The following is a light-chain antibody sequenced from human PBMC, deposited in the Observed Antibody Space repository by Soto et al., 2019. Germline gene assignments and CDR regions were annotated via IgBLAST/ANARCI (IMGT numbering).Light chain of an antibody. Sequence: EIVLTQAPATLSLSPGQRATLSCRASQSVSSYLAWYQQKPGQAPRLLIYDASNRATGIPARCSGSGAGTDSTLTISNKDPLDFAVYYGQQRSNCPLTCGRGTRLEIK. CDR3: QQRSNCPLT. CDR2: DAS. J-gene: IGKJ5*01. CDR1: QSVSSY. V-gene: IGKV3-11*01.